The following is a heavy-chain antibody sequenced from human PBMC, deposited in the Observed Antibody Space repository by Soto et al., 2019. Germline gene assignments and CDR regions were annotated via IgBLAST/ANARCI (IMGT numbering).Heavy chain of an antibody. J-gene: IGHJ4*02. CDR3: ARVIVGFYYSSGASEY. Sequence: SETLSLTCTVSGGSISGYYWSWIRQPPGKGLEWIGYIYYSGSTNYNPSLKSRVTISVDTSNNQFSLKLSSVTAADTAVYYCARVIVGFYYSSGASEYWDRGTLGTV. CDR1: GGSISGYY. V-gene: IGHV4-59*01. D-gene: IGHD6-19*01. CDR2: IYYSGST.